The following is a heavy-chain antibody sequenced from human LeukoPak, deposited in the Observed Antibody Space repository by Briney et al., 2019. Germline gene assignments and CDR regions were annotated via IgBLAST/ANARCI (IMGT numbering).Heavy chain of an antibody. J-gene: IGHJ5*02. CDR2: IKQDGSEK. D-gene: IGHD2-15*01. V-gene: IGHV3-7*04. CDR3: ARARVAAAISWFDP. Sequence: GGSLRLSCAASGFTFSSYWMSWVRQAPGKGLEWVANIKQDGSEKYYVDSVKGRFTISRDNAKNSLYLQMNSLRAEDTVVYYCARARVAAAISWFDPWGQGTLVTVSS. CDR1: GFTFSSYW.